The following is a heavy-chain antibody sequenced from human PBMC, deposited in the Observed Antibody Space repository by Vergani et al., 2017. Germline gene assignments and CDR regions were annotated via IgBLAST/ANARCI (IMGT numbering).Heavy chain of an antibody. V-gene: IGHV2-5*02. CDR1: GFSLTTRGVA. D-gene: IGHD2-15*01. CDR2: VFWDDDK. Sequence: QITLKESGPTLVKPTQTLTLTCTFSGFSLTTRGVAVGWIRQPPGKALEWLAIVFWDDDKRYSPSLRNRVTITRDTSRNQVVLTMTNIDPVDTATYYCTHRPDCRVCHCYDDYWGQGTLVTVSS. J-gene: IGHJ4*02. CDR3: THRPDCRVCHCYDDY.